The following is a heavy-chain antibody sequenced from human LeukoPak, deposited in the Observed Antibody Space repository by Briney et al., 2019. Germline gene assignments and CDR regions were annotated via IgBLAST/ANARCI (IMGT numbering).Heavy chain of an antibody. CDR2: INPNSGGT. J-gene: IGHJ4*02. Sequence: ASVTVSCKASGYTFTGYYMHWVRQAPGQGLEWMGWINPNSGGTNYAQKFQGSVTMTRDTSISTAYMELSRLRSDDTAVYYCARDTFSSGYYPSDYWGQGTLVTVSS. V-gene: IGHV1-2*02. CDR3: ARDTFSSGYYPSDY. D-gene: IGHD3-22*01. CDR1: GYTFTGYY.